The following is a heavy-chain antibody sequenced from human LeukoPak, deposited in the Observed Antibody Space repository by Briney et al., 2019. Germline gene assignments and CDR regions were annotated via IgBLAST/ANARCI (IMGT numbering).Heavy chain of an antibody. D-gene: IGHD3-16*01. CDR3: ARDGFMITFGGVTYWFDA. Sequence: GASVKLSCKASAYTFTGYYMHWVRQAPGQGLEWMGWINPNSGGTNYAQKFHGRVSMTRDTSISTAYMDLSRLRSDDTAVYYCARDGFMITFGGVTYWFDAWGQGTLVTVSS. V-gene: IGHV1-2*02. J-gene: IGHJ5*02. CDR1: AYTFTGYY. CDR2: INPNSGGT.